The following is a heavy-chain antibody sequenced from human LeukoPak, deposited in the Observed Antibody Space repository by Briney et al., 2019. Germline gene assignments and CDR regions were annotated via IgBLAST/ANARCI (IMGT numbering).Heavy chain of an antibody. CDR1: GFTYSSYW. CDR3: ARGSRRPYCGGDCYSDY. CDR2: IKQVESEK. D-gene: IGHD2-21*02. V-gene: IGHV3-7*03. Sequence: GGSLRLSCAASGFTYSSYWMSWLRQAPGKGLEGVANIKQVESEKYYVHSVKGRFSICRDNAKDLLYLQMTSLRAEDTAVYYCARGSRRPYCGGDCYSDYWGQGTLVTVSS. J-gene: IGHJ4*02.